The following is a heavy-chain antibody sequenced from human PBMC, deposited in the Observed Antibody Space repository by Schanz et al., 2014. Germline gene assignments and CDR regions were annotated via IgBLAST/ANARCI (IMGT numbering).Heavy chain of an antibody. CDR3: ARGGGPEDVFDI. Sequence: QVHLVQSGAEVKKPGSSVKVSCKASGGTFSSDTFSWVRQAPGQGLEWMGWISAYNGHTDYAQKLQGRVTLTTDTSTSTAYMELSSLRSDDTAVYYCARGGGPEDVFDIWGQGTILTVSS. D-gene: IGHD5-12*01. CDR1: GGTFSSDT. CDR2: ISAYNGHT. J-gene: IGHJ3*02. V-gene: IGHV1-18*01.